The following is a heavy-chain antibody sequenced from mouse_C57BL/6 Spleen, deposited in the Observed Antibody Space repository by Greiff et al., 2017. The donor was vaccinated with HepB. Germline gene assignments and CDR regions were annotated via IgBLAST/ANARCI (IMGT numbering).Heavy chain of an antibody. Sequence: QVHVKQSGAELVKPGASVKMSCKASGYTFTTYPIEWMKQNHGKSLEWIGNFHPYNDDTKYNEKFKGKATLTVEKSSSTVYLELSRLTSDDSAVYYCARARSSSYAMDYWGQGTSVTVSS. V-gene: IGHV1-47*01. D-gene: IGHD1-1*01. CDR3: ARARSSSYAMDY. CDR1: GYTFTTYP. J-gene: IGHJ4*01. CDR2: FHPYNDDT.